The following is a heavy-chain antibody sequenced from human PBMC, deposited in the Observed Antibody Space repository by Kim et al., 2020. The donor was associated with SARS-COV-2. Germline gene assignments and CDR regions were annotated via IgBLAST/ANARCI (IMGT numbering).Heavy chain of an antibody. D-gene: IGHD3-9*01. V-gene: IGHV3-23*01. Sequence: GGSLRLSCAASGFTFSSYAMSWVRQAPGKGLEWVSAISGSGGSTYYADSVKGRFTISRDNSKNTLYLQMNSLRAEDTAVYYCAPTPLRYFDWLLLDAFDIWGQGTMVTVSS. CDR1: GFTFSSYA. CDR3: APTPLRYFDWLLLDAFDI. J-gene: IGHJ3*02. CDR2: ISGSGGST.